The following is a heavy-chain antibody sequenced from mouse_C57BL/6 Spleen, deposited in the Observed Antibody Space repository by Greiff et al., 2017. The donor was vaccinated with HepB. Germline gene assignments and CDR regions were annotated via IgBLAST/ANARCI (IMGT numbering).Heavy chain of an antibody. V-gene: IGHV1-55*01. Sequence: QVQLQQPGAELVKPGASVKMSCKASGYTFTSYWITWVKQRPGQGLEWIGDIYPGSGSTNYNEKFKSKATLTVDTSSSTAYMQLSSLTSEDSAVYYCARAYRGRSSGYPDYSGQGTTLTLSS. CDR3: ARAYRGRSSGYPDY. D-gene: IGHD3-2*02. CDR2: IYPGSGST. J-gene: IGHJ2*01. CDR1: GYTFTSYW.